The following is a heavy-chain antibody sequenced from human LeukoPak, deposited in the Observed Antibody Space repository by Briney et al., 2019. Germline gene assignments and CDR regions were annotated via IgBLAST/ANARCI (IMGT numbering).Heavy chain of an antibody. CDR2: ISGSGGST. D-gene: IGHD1-14*01. CDR3: AKEESHSGSLRTSFQH. V-gene: IGHV3-23*01. Sequence: GGSLRLSCAASGFTFSSYAMSWVRQAPGKGLEWVSAISGSGGSTYYADSVKGRFTISRDNSKNTLYLQMNSLRAEDTAVYYCAKEESHSGSLRTSFQHWGQGTLVTVSS. CDR1: GFTFSSYA. J-gene: IGHJ1*01.